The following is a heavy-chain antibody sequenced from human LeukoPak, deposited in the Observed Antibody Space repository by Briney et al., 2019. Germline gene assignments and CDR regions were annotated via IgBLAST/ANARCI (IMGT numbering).Heavy chain of an antibody. D-gene: IGHD3-3*01. Sequence: GGSLRLSCAASGFTVSSNYMSWVRQAPGKGLEWVSVIYSGGNTYYADSVKGRFTISRDNSKNTLYLQMNSLRAEDTAVYYCARNHYDFWSGYYRYYYGMDVWGQGTTVTVSS. CDR1: GFTVSSNY. CDR2: IYSGGNT. V-gene: IGHV3-66*01. J-gene: IGHJ6*02. CDR3: ARNHYDFWSGYYRYYYGMDV.